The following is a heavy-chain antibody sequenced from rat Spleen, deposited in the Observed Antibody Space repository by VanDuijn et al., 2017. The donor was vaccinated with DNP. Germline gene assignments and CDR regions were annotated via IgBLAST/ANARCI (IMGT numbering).Heavy chain of an antibody. Sequence: EVQLVESGGGLVQPGRSLKLSCLASGFTFSDYNMAWVRQAPKKGLEWVATITYDGSSTYYRDSVKGRFTISRDNAKNTLSLQMDSLRSEETATYYCARHGEIRGSFDYWGHGVMVTVSS. V-gene: IGHV5-7*01. CDR3: ARHGEIRGSFDY. CDR1: GFTFSDYN. J-gene: IGHJ2*01. CDR2: ITYDGSST. D-gene: IGHD4-4*01.